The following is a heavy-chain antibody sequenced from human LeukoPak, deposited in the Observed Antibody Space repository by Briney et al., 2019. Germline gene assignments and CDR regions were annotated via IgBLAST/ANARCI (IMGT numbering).Heavy chain of an antibody. V-gene: IGHV1-18*01. CDR2: ISAYNGNT. D-gene: IGHD2-21*02. J-gene: IGHJ4*02. Sequence: ASVKVSCKASGYTFTSYGISWVRQAPGQGLEWMGWISAYNGNTNYAQKLQGRVTMTTDTSTSTAYMELRSLRSDDTAVYYCARDQEACCGGDCYPGAYWGQGTLVTVSS. CDR3: ARDQEACCGGDCYPGAY. CDR1: GYTFTSYG.